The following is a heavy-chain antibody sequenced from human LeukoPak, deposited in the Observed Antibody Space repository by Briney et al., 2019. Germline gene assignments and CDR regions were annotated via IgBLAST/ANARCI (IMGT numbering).Heavy chain of an antibody. D-gene: IGHD3-16*02. CDR2: INSDGSST. J-gene: IGHJ4*02. V-gene: IGHV3-74*01. CDR1: GFTFSNCW. Sequence: GGSLRLSCACSGFTFSNCWMHWVRQAPGKGLVWVSLINSDGSSTVYADSVKGRFTISRDNAKNTLYLQMNSLRADDTAVYYCARDDHRARANYWGQGTLVTVSS. CDR3: ARDDHRARANY.